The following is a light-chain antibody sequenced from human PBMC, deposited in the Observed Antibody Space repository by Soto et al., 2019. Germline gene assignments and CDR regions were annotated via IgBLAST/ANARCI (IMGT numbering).Light chain of an antibody. CDR1: SSDIGTYHY. CDR2: DVN. Sequence: QSALTQPASVSGSPGQLITISCTGTSSDIGTYHYVSWYQQYPGKAPKLIIFDVNSRPSGVSERFLGSKSGNPASLAVSGLQAEDEADYYCSSYTDSSTVIFGGGTKLTVL. J-gene: IGLJ2*01. V-gene: IGLV2-14*03. CDR3: SSYTDSSTVI.